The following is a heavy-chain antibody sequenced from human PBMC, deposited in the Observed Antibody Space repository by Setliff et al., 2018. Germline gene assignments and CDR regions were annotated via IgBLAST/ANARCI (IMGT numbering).Heavy chain of an antibody. CDR3: VRGSGLRVVVAMPFDY. CDR2: ISPIYGYT. CDR1: GFVFTNYA. J-gene: IGHJ4*02. Sequence: ASVKVSCKASGFVFTNYAITWVRQAPGQGLEWMGWISPIYGYTSYAQKFQDRDTITADTSTGTAYLELRSLTSDDTAVYYCVRGSGLRVVVAMPFDYWGQGTPVTVSS. V-gene: IGHV1-18*01. D-gene: IGHD2-2*01.